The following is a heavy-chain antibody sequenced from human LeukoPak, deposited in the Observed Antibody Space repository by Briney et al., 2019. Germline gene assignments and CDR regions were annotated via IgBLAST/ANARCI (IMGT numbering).Heavy chain of an antibody. CDR3: ARDKGVVPAATSFDY. J-gene: IGHJ4*02. Sequence: GGSLRLSCAASGFTFSDYYMSWIRQAPGEGLEWVSYISSSGSTIYYADSVKGRFTISRDNAKNSLYLQMNSLRAEDTAVYYCARDKGVVPAATSFDYWGQGTLVTVSS. D-gene: IGHD2-2*01. V-gene: IGHV3-11*04. CDR2: ISSSGSTI. CDR1: GFTFSDYY.